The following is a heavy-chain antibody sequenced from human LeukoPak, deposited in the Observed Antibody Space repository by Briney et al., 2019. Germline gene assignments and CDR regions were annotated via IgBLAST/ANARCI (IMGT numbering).Heavy chain of an antibody. Sequence: PSETLSLTCTVSGGSISSSSYYWGWIRQPPGKGLEWIGSIYYSGSTYYNPSLKSRVTISVDTSKNQFSLKLSSVTAADTAVYYCASYNWNYGPGAFDIWGQGTMITVSS. V-gene: IGHV4-39*07. J-gene: IGHJ3*02. CDR1: GGSISSSSYY. CDR3: ASYNWNYGPGAFDI. D-gene: IGHD1-7*01. CDR2: IYYSGST.